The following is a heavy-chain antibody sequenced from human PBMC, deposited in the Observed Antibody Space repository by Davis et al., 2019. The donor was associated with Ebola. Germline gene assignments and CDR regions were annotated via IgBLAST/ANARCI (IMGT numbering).Heavy chain of an antibody. J-gene: IGHJ6*02. CDR2: ISSSGTTI. D-gene: IGHD1-26*01. V-gene: IGHV3-48*03. Sequence: GESLKISCAASGFTFSSYEMNWVRQAPGKGLGWISYISSSGTTIYYADSVKGRFTISRDNAKNSLFLQMNSLRAEDTAVYYCATPHRYSGSYSPYFYYFSMDVWGQGTTVTVSS. CDR3: ATPHRYSGSYSPYFYYFSMDV. CDR1: GFTFSSYE.